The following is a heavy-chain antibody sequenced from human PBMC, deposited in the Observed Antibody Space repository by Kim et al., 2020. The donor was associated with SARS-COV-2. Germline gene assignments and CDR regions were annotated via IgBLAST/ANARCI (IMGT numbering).Heavy chain of an antibody. Sequence: RVTISVDTSKNQFSLKLSSVTAADTAVYYCARGAPTIAARPMYYYYYMDVWGKGTTVTVSS. CDR3: ARGAPTIAARPMYYYYYMDV. V-gene: IGHV4-34*01. D-gene: IGHD6-6*01. J-gene: IGHJ6*03.